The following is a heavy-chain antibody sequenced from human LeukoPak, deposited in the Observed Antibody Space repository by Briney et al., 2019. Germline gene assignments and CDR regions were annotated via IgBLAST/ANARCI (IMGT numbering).Heavy chain of an antibody. V-gene: IGHV3-30*02. CDR3: AKGSLAWSGTFDY. D-gene: IGHD3-3*01. CDR1: GFTFSDYD. J-gene: IGHJ4*02. CDR2: VQYDGSNK. Sequence: GGSLRLSCAASGFTFSDYDMHWVRQAPGKGLEWVAFVQYDGSNKYYADSVKGRFTISRDNSKNTLYLQMNSLRAEDTAVYYCAKGSLAWSGTFDYWGQGTLVTVSS.